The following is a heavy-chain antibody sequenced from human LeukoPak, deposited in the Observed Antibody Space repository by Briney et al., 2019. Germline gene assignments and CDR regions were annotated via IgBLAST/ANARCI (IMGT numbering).Heavy chain of an antibody. D-gene: IGHD3-22*01. V-gene: IGHV6-1*01. CDR3: ARVSLFDSSGYDYSYGMDV. Sequence: SQTLSLTCAISGDSVSSNSAAWNWIRQSPSRGLEWLGRTYYRSKWYNDYAVSVKSRITINPDTAKNQLSLQLNSVTPEDTAVCYCARVSLFDSSGYDYSYGMDVWGQGTTVTVSS. J-gene: IGHJ6*02. CDR2: TYYRSKWYN. CDR1: GDSVSSNSAA.